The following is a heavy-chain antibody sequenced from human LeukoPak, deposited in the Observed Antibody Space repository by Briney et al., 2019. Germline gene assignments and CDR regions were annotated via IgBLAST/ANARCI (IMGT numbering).Heavy chain of an antibody. D-gene: IGHD1-7*01. Sequence: PSETLSLTCAVYGGSFSGYYWNWIRQAPGKGLEWIGYIYYSGSTKYNPSLKSRVTISVDTSKNQFSLKLSSVTAADTAVYHCARQTGVTGTLDAFDVWGQGTTVTVSS. CDR1: GGSFSGYY. J-gene: IGHJ3*01. CDR2: IYYSGST. V-gene: IGHV4-59*08. CDR3: ARQTGVTGTLDAFDV.